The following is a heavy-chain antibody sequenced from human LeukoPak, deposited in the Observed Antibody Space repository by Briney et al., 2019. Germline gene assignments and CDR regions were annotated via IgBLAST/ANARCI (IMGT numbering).Heavy chain of an antibody. V-gene: IGHV2-5*02. CDR1: GFSLSTSGVG. J-gene: IGHJ4*02. CDR3: AREGSGYSSSWYWD. Sequence: GPTLVNPTRPLTLTCTFSGFSLSTSGVGVGWIRQPPGKALEGLALIYWDDDKRYSPSLKSRLTITKDTSKNQVVLTMTNMDPVDTATYYCAREGSGYSSSWYWDWGQGTLVTVSS. D-gene: IGHD6-13*01. CDR2: IYWDDDK.